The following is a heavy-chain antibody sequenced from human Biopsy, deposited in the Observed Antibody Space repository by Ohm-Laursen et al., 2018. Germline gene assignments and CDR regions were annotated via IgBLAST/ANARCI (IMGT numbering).Heavy chain of an antibody. CDR3: ARTPILIVSAGLVYRHRRHLQGMDV. J-gene: IGHJ6*02. CDR2: VDWDDYK. Sequence: TQTLTLTSSFSGFSLSSRGMCVSWIRQAPGKALEWLARVDWDDYKDYSAYLQTKLSISKDTSNDQMVLTVNNVDPADTAAYYCARTPILIVSAGLVYRHRRHLQGMDVWGQGIAVTVS. D-gene: IGHD6-13*01. V-gene: IGHV2-70*11. CDR1: GFSLSSRGMC.